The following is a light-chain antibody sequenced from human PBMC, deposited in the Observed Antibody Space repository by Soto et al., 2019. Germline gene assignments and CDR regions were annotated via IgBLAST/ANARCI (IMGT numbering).Light chain of an antibody. CDR2: GVS. V-gene: IGLV2-14*03. Sequence: QSALTQPASVSGSPGQSITISCTGTSSDVGGYNYVSWYQHHPGKAPKRMIHGVSNRPSGVSNRFSGSKSGNTASLTISGLQAEDEADYYCSSYIPNNSTYVFGTGTKVTVL. CDR1: SSDVGGYNY. J-gene: IGLJ1*01. CDR3: SSYIPNNSTYV.